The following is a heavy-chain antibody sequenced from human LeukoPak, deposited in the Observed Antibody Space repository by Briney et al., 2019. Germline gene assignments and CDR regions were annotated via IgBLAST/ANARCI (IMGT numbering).Heavy chain of an antibody. Sequence: SETLSLTCTVSGGSISSSHYYWGWIRQPPGKGLEWIGSIYSGGTTSYSPSLESRVTISVDTSENQFSLKLSSVTAADTAVYYCARDTPYGDYPYWYFDLWGRGTLVTVSS. CDR2: IYSGGTT. CDR3: ARDTPYGDYPYWYFDL. D-gene: IGHD4-17*01. V-gene: IGHV4-39*07. CDR1: GGSISSSHYY. J-gene: IGHJ2*01.